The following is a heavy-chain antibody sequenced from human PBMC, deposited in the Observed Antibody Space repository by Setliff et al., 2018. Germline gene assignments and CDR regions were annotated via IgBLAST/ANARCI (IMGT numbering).Heavy chain of an antibody. Sequence: SETLSLTCAVSGSAISSGHYWGWIRQPPGKGLEWVGSFRPSGKTYYNPSPKSRVTISVDTSKKYFSLKLTSVTAADTAVYYCVRDAGDGYGVDAYAGGGFDIWGQGTVVTVSS. CDR3: VRDAGDGYGVDAYAGGGFDI. CDR2: FRPSGKT. J-gene: IGHJ3*02. CDR1: GSAISSGHY. D-gene: IGHD4-17*01. V-gene: IGHV4-38-2*02.